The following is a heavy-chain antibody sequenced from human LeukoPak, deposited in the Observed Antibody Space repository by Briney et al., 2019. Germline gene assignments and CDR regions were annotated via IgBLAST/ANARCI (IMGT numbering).Heavy chain of an antibody. CDR3: AREQYFDAFDI. Sequence: SETLSLTCAVYGGSFSGNYWSWIRQPPGKGLEWIGEINHSGSTNYNPSLKSRVTISVDTSKNQFSLKLSSVTAADTAVYYCAREQYFDAFDIWGQGTMVTVSS. CDR1: GGSFSGNY. CDR2: INHSGST. J-gene: IGHJ3*02. D-gene: IGHD2/OR15-2a*01. V-gene: IGHV4-34*01.